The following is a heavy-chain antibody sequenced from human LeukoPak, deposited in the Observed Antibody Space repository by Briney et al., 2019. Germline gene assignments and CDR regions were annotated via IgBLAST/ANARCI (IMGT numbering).Heavy chain of an antibody. J-gene: IGHJ4*02. CDR3: AEDSFGCKLDAQGGY. Sequence: GGSLRLSCAASGFTFSNYGMHWVRQAPGKGLEWVAFIPYDGSNKYYADSLQGRFTISRDNSMNTLYLQMSSTTAEDTAIYYFAEDSFGCKLDAQGGYWGQGTLVTVSS. CDR1: GFTFSNYG. V-gene: IGHV3-30*02. D-gene: IGHD3-10*01. CDR2: IPYDGSNK.